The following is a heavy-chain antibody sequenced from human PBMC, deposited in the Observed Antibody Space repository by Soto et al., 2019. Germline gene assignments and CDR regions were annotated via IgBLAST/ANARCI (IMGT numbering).Heavy chain of an antibody. CDR2: ISASGGST. V-gene: IGHV3-23*01. Sequence: SLRLSCATSGFTFSDYAMTWVRQAPGKGLEWVSAISASGGSTYYADSVKGRFTISRDNSKNTLYLQMNSLRAEDTAVYYCARDFGSGILDYWGQGTLVTVSS. CDR3: ARDFGSGILDY. CDR1: GFTFSDYA. J-gene: IGHJ4*02. D-gene: IGHD3-3*01.